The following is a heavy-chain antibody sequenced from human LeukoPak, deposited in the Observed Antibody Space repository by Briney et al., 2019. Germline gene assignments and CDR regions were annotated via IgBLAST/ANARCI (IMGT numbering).Heavy chain of an antibody. J-gene: IGHJ3*02. V-gene: IGHV3-30*04. CDR1: GCNFHSYA. CDR2: ISYDGSKT. CDR3: ATELRILSWGVDAFDI. D-gene: IGHD3-10*01. Sequence: GGSLRLSCAASGCNFHSYADHWVRQAPGKGLEWVAFISYDGSKTYHADSVKGRFTISRETSKTTLYLQMNSLRAEDTAVYYCATELRILSWGVDAFDIWGQGTMVTVCS.